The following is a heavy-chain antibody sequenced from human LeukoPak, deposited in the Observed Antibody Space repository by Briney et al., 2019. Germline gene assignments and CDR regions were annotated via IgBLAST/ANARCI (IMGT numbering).Heavy chain of an antibody. CDR1: GFTFSNYD. J-gene: IGHJ4*02. Sequence: GRSLRLSCAGAGFTFSNYDMHWVRQAPGKGLEWVAVISYDGTNKYYADSVKGRFTISRDNSKNTLHLQMNSLRAEDTAVYYCAKDDRGNEAPFDYWGQGTLVTVSS. V-gene: IGHV3-30*18. CDR2: ISYDGTNK. CDR3: AKDDRGNEAPFDY.